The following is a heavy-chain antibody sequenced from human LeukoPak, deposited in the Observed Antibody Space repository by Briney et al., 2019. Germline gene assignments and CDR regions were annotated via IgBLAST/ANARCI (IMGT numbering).Heavy chain of an antibody. D-gene: IGHD5-12*01. CDR3: ARDEGYSGYDPFDY. J-gene: IGHJ4*02. CDR1: GYTFTGYY. Sequence: GASVKVSCKASGYTFTGYYMHWVRQAPGQGLEWMGWINPNSGGTNYAQKFQGRVTMTRDTSISTAYMEPSRLRSDDTAVYYCARDEGYSGYDPFDYWGQGTLVTVSS. CDR2: INPNSGGT. V-gene: IGHV1-2*02.